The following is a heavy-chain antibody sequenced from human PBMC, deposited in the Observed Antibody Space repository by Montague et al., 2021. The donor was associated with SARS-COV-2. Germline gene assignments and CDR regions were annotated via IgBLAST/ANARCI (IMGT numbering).Heavy chain of an antibody. V-gene: IGHV4-31*03. J-gene: IGHJ3*02. D-gene: IGHD3-22*01. Sequence: TLSLTCTVSGGSISSGGYYWSWIRQHPGKGLEWIGYIYYSGSTCYNPSLKSRVTISVDTSKNQFSLKLSSVTAADTAVYYCARVQGITTIVVVIGAFDIWGQGTMVTVSS. CDR3: ARVQGITTIVVVIGAFDI. CDR2: IYYSGST. CDR1: GGSISSGGYY.